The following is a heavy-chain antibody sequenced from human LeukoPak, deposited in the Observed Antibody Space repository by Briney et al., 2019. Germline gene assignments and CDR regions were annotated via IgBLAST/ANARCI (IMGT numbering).Heavy chain of an antibody. D-gene: IGHD2-2*01. V-gene: IGHV4-39*01. CDR2: IYYSGST. Sequence: SETLSLTCTVSGGSISSSSYYWGWIRQPPGKGLEWIGSIYYSGSTYYNPSLKSRVTISVDTSKNQFSLKLSSVTAADTAVYYCAILGYCSSTSCSHHHFGYWGQGTLVTVSS. CDR3: AILGYCSSTSCSHHHFGY. J-gene: IGHJ4*02. CDR1: GGSISSSSYY.